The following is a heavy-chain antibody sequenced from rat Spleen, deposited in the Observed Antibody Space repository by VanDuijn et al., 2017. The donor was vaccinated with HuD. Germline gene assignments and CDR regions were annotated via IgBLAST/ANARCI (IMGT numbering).Heavy chain of an antibody. CDR3: ARYSPGYGYTEVMDA. D-gene: IGHD1-4*01. CDR2: ISYSGNS. J-gene: IGHJ4*01. Sequence: EVQLQESGPGLVKPSQSLSLTCSVTGYSITSNFWGWIRKFPGNKMEWVGYISYSGNSGYNPSLKSRISITRDSSKNQFFLQLNSVTTEDTATYYCARYSPGYGYTEVMDAWGQGASVTVSS. V-gene: IGHV3-1*01. CDR1: GYSITSNF.